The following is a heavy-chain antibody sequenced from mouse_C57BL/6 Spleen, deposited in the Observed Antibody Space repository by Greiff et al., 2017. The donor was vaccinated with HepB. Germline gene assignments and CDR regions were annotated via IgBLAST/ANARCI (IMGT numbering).Heavy chain of an antibody. CDR3: ARRSHYYGTNFYAMDY. J-gene: IGHJ4*01. D-gene: IGHD1-1*01. Sequence: VKLVESGPELVKPGASVKISCKASGYAFSSSWMNWVKQRPGKGLEWIGRIYPGDGDTNYNGKFKGKATLTADKSSSTAYMQLSSLTSEDSAVYFCARRSHYYGTNFYAMDYWGQGTSVTVSS. CDR2: IYPGDGDT. CDR1: GYAFSSSW. V-gene: IGHV1-82*01.